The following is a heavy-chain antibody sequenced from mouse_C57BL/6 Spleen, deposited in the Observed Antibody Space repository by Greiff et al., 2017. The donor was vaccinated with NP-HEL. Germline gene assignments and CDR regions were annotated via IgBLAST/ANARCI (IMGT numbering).Heavy chain of an antibody. CDR1: GFNIKDYY. D-gene: IGHD2-2*01. J-gene: IGHJ2*01. CDR3: TTGGYDGFDD. V-gene: IGHV14-1*01. Sequence: EVQLQQSGAELVRPGASVKLSCTASGFNIKDYYMHWVKQRPEQGLEWLGRIDPEDGDTEYAPKFQGKATMTADTSSKTAYLQLSSLTTEDTDVYYSTTGGYDGFDDWGQGTTLTVSS. CDR2: IDPEDGDT.